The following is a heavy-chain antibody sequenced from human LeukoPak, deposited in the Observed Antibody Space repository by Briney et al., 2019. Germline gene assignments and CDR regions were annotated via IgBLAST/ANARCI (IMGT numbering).Heavy chain of an antibody. CDR3: ARGIVVVVAGVDY. V-gene: IGHV3-30*19. J-gene: IGHJ4*02. Sequence: GGSLRLSCAASGFTFSNYGMHWVRQAPGKGLEWVAVISYDGSNKYYADSVKGRFTISRDNSKNTLYLQMNSLRAEDTAVYYCARGIVVVVAGVDYWGQGTLVTASS. D-gene: IGHD2-15*01. CDR2: ISYDGSNK. CDR1: GFTFSNYG.